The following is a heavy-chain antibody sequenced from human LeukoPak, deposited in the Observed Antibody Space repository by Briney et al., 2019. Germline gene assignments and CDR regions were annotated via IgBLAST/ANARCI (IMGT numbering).Heavy chain of an antibody. D-gene: IGHD2-2*01. Sequence: PGGSLRLSCAASGFTFSSYAMSWVRQAPGKGLEWVLGISGTGGSTYYADSVKGRFTISRDNSKNTLYLQMNNLRAEDTAIYYCAKTYASTWYLDYWGQGTLVTVSS. J-gene: IGHJ4*02. CDR2: ISGTGGST. V-gene: IGHV3-23*01. CDR3: AKTYASTWYLDY. CDR1: GFTFSSYA.